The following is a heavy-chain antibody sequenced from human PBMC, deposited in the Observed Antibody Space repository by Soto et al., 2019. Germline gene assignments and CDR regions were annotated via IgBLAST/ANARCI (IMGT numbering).Heavy chain of an antibody. CDR2: IYWDDDK. Sequence: QITLKESGPTLVKPTQTLTLTCTFSGFSLSTSGVGVGWIRQPPGKALEWLALIYWDDDKRYSPSLKSRLTITKDTSKNQVVLTMTNMDPVDTATYYCAYSRYMGSGVDYWGQGTLVTVSS. CDR1: GFSLSTSGVG. V-gene: IGHV2-5*02. D-gene: IGHD3-10*01. J-gene: IGHJ4*02. CDR3: AYSRYMGSGVDY.